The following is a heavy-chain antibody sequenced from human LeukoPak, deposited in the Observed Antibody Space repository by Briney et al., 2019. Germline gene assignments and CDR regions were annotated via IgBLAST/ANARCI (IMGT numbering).Heavy chain of an antibody. CDR3: ARSRGYFDY. J-gene: IGHJ4*02. Sequence: PSETLSLTCTVSGGSISSYYWSWIRQPPGKGLEWIGYIYYSGSTNYNPSLKSGVTISVDTSKNQFSLKLNSVTAADTALYYCARSRGYFDYWGQGTLVTVSS. CDR2: IYYSGST. CDR1: GGSISSYY. D-gene: IGHD6-13*01. V-gene: IGHV4-59*01.